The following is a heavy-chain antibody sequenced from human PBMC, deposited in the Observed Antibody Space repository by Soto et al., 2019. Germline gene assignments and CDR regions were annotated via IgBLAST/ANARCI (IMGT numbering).Heavy chain of an antibody. CDR2: IYWDDDK. V-gene: IGHV2-5*02. CDR3: AHMSPSLYYHDHSGYYSFEV. D-gene: IGHD5-12*01. Sequence: QITLKESGPTLVQPTQTLKVTCTFSGFSLSTRGVAVGWIRQPAGKALEWLALIYWDDDKRFSPSLKSRLTITKDTSQNQVVLTMTNMDPVDTATYYCAHMSPSLYYHDHSGYYSFEVWGQGTLVTVSS. J-gene: IGHJ4*02. CDR1: GFSLSTRGVA.